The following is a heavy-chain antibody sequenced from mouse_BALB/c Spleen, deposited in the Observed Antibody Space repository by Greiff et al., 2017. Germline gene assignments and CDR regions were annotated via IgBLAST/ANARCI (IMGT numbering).Heavy chain of an antibody. V-gene: IGHV5-17*02. J-gene: IGHJ4*01. CDR1: GFTFSSFG. Sequence: DVQLVESGGGLVQPGGSRKLSCAASGFTFSSFGMHWVRQAPEKGLEWVAYISSGSSTIYYADTVKGRFTISRDNPKNTLFLQMTSLRSEDTAMYYCARRAVVATYYAMDYWGQGTSVTVSS. CDR2: ISSGSSTI. CDR3: ARRAVVATYYAMDY. D-gene: IGHD1-1*01.